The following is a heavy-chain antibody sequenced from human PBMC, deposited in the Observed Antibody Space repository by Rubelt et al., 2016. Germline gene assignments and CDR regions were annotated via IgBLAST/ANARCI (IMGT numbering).Heavy chain of an antibody. V-gene: IGHV1-18*01. D-gene: IGHD6-6*01. Sequence: GLEWMGWISAYNGNTNYAQKLQGRVTMTTDTSTSTAYMELSSLRSEDTAVYYCARRPPKAARPGWFDPWGQGTLVTVSS. J-gene: IGHJ5*02. CDR2: ISAYNGNT. CDR3: ARRPPKAARPGWFDP.